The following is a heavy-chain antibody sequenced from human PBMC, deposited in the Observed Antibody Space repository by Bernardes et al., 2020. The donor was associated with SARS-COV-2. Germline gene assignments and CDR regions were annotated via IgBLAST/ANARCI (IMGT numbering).Heavy chain of an antibody. D-gene: IGHD2-2*02. Sequence: GESLKISCKGSGYSFTHYWIAWVRQMPGKGLDMMGIIDPNDSDTRYSPSFRGQVTISADKSISTAYLQWNSLKASDTAVYYCARLQTRYQILYGWFDSWGQRALVTVSS. V-gene: IGHV5-51*01. CDR1: GYSFTHYW. J-gene: IGHJ5*01. CDR3: ARLQTRYQILYGWFDS. CDR2: IDPNDSDT.